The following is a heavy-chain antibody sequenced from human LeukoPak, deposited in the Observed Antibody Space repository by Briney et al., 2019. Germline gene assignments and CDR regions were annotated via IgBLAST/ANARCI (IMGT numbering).Heavy chain of an antibody. V-gene: IGHV4-59*12. CDR2: IYYSGST. J-gene: IGHJ3*02. Sequence: SETLSLTCTVSGGSISSYYWSWIRQPPGKGLEWIGYIYYSGSTNYNPSLKSRVTMSVDTSKNQFSLKLSSVTAADTAVYYCARDRYYYDSSGTSSAFDIWGQGTMVTVSS. D-gene: IGHD3-22*01. CDR3: ARDRYYYDSSGTSSAFDI. CDR1: GGSISSYY.